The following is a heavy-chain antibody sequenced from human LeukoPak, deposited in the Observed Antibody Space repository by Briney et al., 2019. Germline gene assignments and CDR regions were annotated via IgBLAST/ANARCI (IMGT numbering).Heavy chain of an antibody. J-gene: IGHJ4*02. Sequence: SVKVSCKASGGTFSSNAISWVRQAPGQGLEWMGGIIPIFGTANYAQKFQGRVTITADESTSTAYMELSSLRSEDTAVYYCARVSISRDGYNPPDYWGQGTLVTVSS. CDR1: GGTFSSNA. CDR2: IIPIFGTA. CDR3: ARVSISRDGYNPPDY. V-gene: IGHV1-69*13. D-gene: IGHD5-24*01.